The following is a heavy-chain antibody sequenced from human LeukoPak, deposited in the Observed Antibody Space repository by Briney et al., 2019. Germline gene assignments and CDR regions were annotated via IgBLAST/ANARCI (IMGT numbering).Heavy chain of an antibody. CDR1: GGSISSYY. V-gene: IGHV4-59*12. J-gene: IGHJ4*02. CDR3: ARDPAFDY. CDR2: ISDSGST. Sequence: PSETLSLTCAVSGGSISSYYWSWIRQPPGKGLEWIAYISDSGSTNYNPSLKSRVTISVDTSKNQFSLNLSSVTAAVTAVYYCARDPAFDYWGQGTLVTVSS. D-gene: IGHD2-15*01.